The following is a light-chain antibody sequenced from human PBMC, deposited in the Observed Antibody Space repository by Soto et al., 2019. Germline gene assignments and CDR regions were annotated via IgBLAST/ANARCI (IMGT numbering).Light chain of an antibody. J-gene: IGKJ4*01. CDR3: EQYNNWPLVT. CDR1: QSVGTY. V-gene: IGKV3-15*01. Sequence: EIVMTQSPATLSVSPGERATLSCRASQSVGTYLAWYQQKPGQAPRLLIFAASTRATGIPARFSGGGSGSGFNLTISGLLSVDFAVSSCEQYNNWPLVTFGGGTKVEIK. CDR2: AAS.